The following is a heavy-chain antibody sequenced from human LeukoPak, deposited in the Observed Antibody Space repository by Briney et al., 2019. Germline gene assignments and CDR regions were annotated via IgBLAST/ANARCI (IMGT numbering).Heavy chain of an antibody. V-gene: IGHV1-69*05. Sequence: SVKVSCKASGGTFSSYAISWVRQAPGQGLEWMGGIIPIFGTANYAQKFQGRVTITTDESTSTAYMVLRSLRSDDTAVYYCARVVVVVISGGSFDIWGQGTMVTVSS. CDR2: IIPIFGTA. CDR1: GGTFSSYA. D-gene: IGHD2-21*01. J-gene: IGHJ3*02. CDR3: ARVVVVVISGGSFDI.